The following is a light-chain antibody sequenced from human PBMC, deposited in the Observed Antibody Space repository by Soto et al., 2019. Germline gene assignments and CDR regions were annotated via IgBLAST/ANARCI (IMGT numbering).Light chain of an antibody. CDR1: QSVSSSY. J-gene: IGKJ1*01. Sequence: PGERVTLSCRASQSVSSSYLTWYQQKPGQAPRLLIYGASTRATSIPARFSGSGSGTDFTLTISSLQPEDFAVYYCQRGRTFGHGNKVEIK. CDR3: QRGRT. V-gene: IGKV3D-7*01. CDR2: GAS.